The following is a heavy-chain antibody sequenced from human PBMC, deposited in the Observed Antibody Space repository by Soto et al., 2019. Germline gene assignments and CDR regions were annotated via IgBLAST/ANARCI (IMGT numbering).Heavy chain of an antibody. V-gene: IGHV1-69*01. CDR3: ASGASRCSPAFFHS. CDR1: EGTCNSYA. D-gene: IGHD2-2*01. Sequence: QAQVVQSGAEVRKPGSSVKLSCKSSEGTCNSYAIAWVRHAPGQGLEWMGGIIPYYNTLNYAQNFQDRVTSTSDDSTNTVYRELSSLRADDTAVYFCASGASRCSPAFFHSWAPGPLVTVSS. J-gene: IGHJ5*01. CDR2: IIPYYNTL.